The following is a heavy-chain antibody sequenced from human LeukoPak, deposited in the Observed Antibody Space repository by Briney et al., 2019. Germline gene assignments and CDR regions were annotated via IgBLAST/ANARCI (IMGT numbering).Heavy chain of an antibody. CDR3: ARELQSNYFDY. J-gene: IGHJ4*02. V-gene: IGHV1-69*15. D-gene: IGHD4-11*01. CDR1: VGTFISYA. Sequence: ASVKISCNASVGTFISYAISWVRQAPAQGLEWMGRIIPIFRTAHYPQKFQGRVTITADESTSTAYMELSSLSSEDTAVYYCARELQSNYFDYWGQGTLVTVSS. CDR2: IIPIFRTA.